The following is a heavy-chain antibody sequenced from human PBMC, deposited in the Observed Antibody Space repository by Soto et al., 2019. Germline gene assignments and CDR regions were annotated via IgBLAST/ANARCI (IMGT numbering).Heavy chain of an antibody. Sequence: EVQLLESGGGLVQPGGSLRLSCAASGFTFSSYAMSWVRQAPGKGLEWVSAISGSGGSTYYADSVKGRFTISRDNSKNTLYLQMNSLRAEDTAVYYCAKGGNGLGYCSGGSCYSRIYFDYWGQGTLVTVSS. D-gene: IGHD2-15*01. J-gene: IGHJ4*02. V-gene: IGHV3-23*01. CDR2: ISGSGGST. CDR3: AKGGNGLGYCSGGSCYSRIYFDY. CDR1: GFTFSSYA.